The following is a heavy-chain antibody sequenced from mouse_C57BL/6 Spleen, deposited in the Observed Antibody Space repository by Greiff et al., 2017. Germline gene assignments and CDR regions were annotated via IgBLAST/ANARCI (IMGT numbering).Heavy chain of an antibody. V-gene: IGHV1-81*01. CDR1: GYTFTSYG. Sequence: VQLQQSGAELARPGASVKLSCKASGYTFTSYGISWVKQRTGQGLEGIGEIYPRSGNTYYNEKFKGKATLTADKSSSTAYMELRSLTSEDSAVYFCARWNDGYYLDYWGQGTTLTVSS. CDR3: ARWNDGYYLDY. CDR2: IYPRSGNT. D-gene: IGHD2-3*01. J-gene: IGHJ2*01.